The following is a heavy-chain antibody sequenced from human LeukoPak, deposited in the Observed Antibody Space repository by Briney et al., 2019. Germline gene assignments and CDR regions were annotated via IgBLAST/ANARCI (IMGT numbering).Heavy chain of an antibody. V-gene: IGHV4-61*05. J-gene: IGHJ4*02. Sequence: SSETLSLTCTVSGGSISSSSYYWGWIRQPPGKGLEWIGSLYFSGISNSNPSLKSRVTISVDTSKNQFSLKLNSVTAADTAVYYCARAGSGYSLDCWGQGTLVTVSS. CDR2: LYFSGIS. CDR3: ARAGSGYSLDC. D-gene: IGHD3-22*01. CDR1: GGSISSSSYY.